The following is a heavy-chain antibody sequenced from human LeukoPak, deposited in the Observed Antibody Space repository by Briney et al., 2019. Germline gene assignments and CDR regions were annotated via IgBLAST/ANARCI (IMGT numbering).Heavy chain of an antibody. D-gene: IGHD2-2*01. V-gene: IGHV1-18*04. Sequence: VASVKVSCKASGYTFTSYGITWVRQAPGQGLEWMGWISAYNGNTNYAQKLQGRVTMTTDTSTSTAYMDLRSLRSDDTAVYYGASSHRIPHCSSTSCQSSGFDYWGQGTLVTVSS. CDR1: GYTFTSYG. J-gene: IGHJ4*02. CDR3: ASSHRIPHCSSTSCQSSGFDY. CDR2: ISAYNGNT.